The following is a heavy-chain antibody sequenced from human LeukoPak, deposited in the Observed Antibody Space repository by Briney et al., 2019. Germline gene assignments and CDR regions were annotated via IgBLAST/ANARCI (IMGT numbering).Heavy chain of an antibody. CDR1: GFTFSSYI. V-gene: IGHV3-21*01. CDR2: ISSSSSYI. D-gene: IGHD3-22*01. J-gene: IGHJ4*02. CDR3: ARDGMIVVVPYYFDY. Sequence: GGSLRLSCAASGFTFSSYIMNWLRQAPGKRLEWVSSISSSSSYIYYADSVKGRFTISRDNAKNSLYLQMNSLRAEDTAVYYCARDGMIVVVPYYFDYWGQGTLVTVSS.